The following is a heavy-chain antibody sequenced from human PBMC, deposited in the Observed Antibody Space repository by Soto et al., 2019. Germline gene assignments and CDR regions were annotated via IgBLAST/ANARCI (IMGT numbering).Heavy chain of an antibody. CDR2: INHSGST. CDR1: GGSFSGYY. D-gene: IGHD3-16*01. V-gene: IGHV4-34*01. CDR3: ARGLHQPPPGGY. J-gene: IGHJ4*02. Sequence: PSETLSLTCAVYGGSFSGYYWSWIRQPPGKGLEWIGEINHSGSTNYNPSLKSRVTISVDTSKNQFSLKLSSVTAADTAVYYCARGLHQPPPGGYWGQGTLVTVSS.